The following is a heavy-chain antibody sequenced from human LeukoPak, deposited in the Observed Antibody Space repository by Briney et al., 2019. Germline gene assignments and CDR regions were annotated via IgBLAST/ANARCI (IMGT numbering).Heavy chain of an antibody. CDR2: IIPIFGTA. J-gene: IGHJ6*03. Sequence: ASVKVSCKASGGTFSSYAISWVRQAPGQGLEWMGGIIPIFGTANYAQKLQGRVTMTTDTSTSTAYMDLRSLRSDDTAVYYCARDLHRVVVRGVPHYYYYMDVWGKGTTVTISS. D-gene: IGHD3-10*01. V-gene: IGHV1-69*05. CDR3: ARDLHRVVVRGVPHYYYYMDV. CDR1: GGTFSSYA.